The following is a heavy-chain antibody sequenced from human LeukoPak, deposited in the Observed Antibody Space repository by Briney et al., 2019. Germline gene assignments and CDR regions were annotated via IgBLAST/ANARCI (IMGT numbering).Heavy chain of an antibody. CDR1: GHTFTSYY. CDR2: INPSGGST. J-gene: IGHJ4*02. D-gene: IGHD2-15*01. V-gene: IGHV1-46*01. CDR3: ARDRRVVVILDY. Sequence: ASVKVSCKASGHTFTSYYMHWVRQAPGQGLEWMGIINPSGGSTSYAQKFQGRVTMTRDTSTSTVYMELSSLRSEDTAVYYCARDRRVVVILDYWGQGTLVTVSS.